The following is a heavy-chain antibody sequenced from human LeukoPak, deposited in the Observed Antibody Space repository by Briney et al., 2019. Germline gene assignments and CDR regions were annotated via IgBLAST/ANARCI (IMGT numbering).Heavy chain of an antibody. CDR3: ARGNGLRLGKLSCLDY. J-gene: IGHJ4*02. CDR2: IGTAGDT. Sequence: GGSLRLSCAASGFTFSSYDMYWVRQATGKGLEWVSAIGTAGDTYYADSVKGRFTISRENAKNSLYLQMNSLRAGDTAVYYCARGNGLRLGKLSCLDYWGQGTVVTVSS. D-gene: IGHD3-16*02. V-gene: IGHV3-13*01. CDR1: GFTFSSYD.